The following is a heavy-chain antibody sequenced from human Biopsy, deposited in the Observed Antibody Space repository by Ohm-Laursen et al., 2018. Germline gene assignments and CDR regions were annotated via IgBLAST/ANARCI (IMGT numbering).Heavy chain of an antibody. CDR2: IIPILRTA. CDR1: TGTFDSYG. CDR3: AREAIGYQLPCDD. Sequence: SSVKVSCKASTGTFDSYGVTWVRQAPGQGLEWMGRIIPILRTATYAPKFQGRVTFTADKSSSTAYLELSSLTSEDTAMFYCAREAIGYQLPCDDWGQGTLVTVSS. J-gene: IGHJ4*02. D-gene: IGHD2-15*01. V-gene: IGHV1-69*04.